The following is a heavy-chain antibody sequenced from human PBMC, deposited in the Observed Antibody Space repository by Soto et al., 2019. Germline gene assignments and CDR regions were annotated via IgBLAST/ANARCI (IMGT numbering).Heavy chain of an antibody. CDR3: ARVRMFTGQSSTIAGVVNYFDY. V-gene: IGHV1-69*01. CDR1: GGTSHRHA. CDR2: FVTMFGAP. Sequence: QVQLVQSGAEVRKPGSSVKVSCTVSGGTSHRHAFSWVRQAPGHGFEWMGVFVTMFGAPTYADKFQDRVIITADEDMPTVHMELTSLRSEDTAVYFCARVRMFTGQSSTIAGVVNYFDYWGQGTLVTVSS. J-gene: IGHJ4*02. D-gene: IGHD1-1*01.